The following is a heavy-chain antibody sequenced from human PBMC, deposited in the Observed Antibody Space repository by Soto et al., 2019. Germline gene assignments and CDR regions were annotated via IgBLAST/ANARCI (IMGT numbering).Heavy chain of an antibody. CDR1: GFTFSNYW. CDR3: AKNWGIAFVDY. D-gene: IGHD3-16*01. CDR2: INQDGSEK. Sequence: GGSLRLSCAASGFTFSNYWMNWVRQAPGKGLEWVANINQDGSEKYYVDSVKGRFTISRDNAKNSLYLQMNSLRAEDTAVYYCAKNWGIAFVDYWGQGTLVTVSS. V-gene: IGHV3-7*01. J-gene: IGHJ4*02.